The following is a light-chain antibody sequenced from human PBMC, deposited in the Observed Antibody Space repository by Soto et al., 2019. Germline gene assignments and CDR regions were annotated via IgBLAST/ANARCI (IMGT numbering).Light chain of an antibody. V-gene: IGLV2-14*01. CDR3: SSSTDTSIL. CDR1: SSDFGDHKS. J-gene: IGLJ2*01. Sequence: QSVLTQAASVSGSPGQSITISCTGASSDFGDHKSVSGYQHHPGKAPKLIIYEVNYRPSGVSSRFSGSRSGNTASLTISGLQAEDEAHYYCSSSTDTSILFGGGTKLTVL. CDR2: EVN.